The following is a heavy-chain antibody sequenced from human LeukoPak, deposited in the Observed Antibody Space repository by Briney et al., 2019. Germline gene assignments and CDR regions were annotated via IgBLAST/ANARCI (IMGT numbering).Heavy chain of an antibody. CDR1: GFTFSSYG. V-gene: IGHV3-30*02. Sequence: PGGSLRLSCAASGFTFSSYGMHWVRQAPGKGLEWVAFIRYDGSNKYYADSVKGRFTISRDNSKNTLYLQMNSLTIEDTAVYYCARTPEGDFWSGYYQFDYWGQGTLVTVSS. D-gene: IGHD3-3*01. J-gene: IGHJ4*02. CDR2: IRYDGSNK. CDR3: ARTPEGDFWSGYYQFDY.